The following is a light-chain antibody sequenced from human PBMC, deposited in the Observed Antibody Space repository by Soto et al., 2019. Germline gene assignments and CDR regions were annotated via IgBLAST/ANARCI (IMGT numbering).Light chain of an antibody. CDR3: QQRSNWPQIFT. CDR2: DVS. J-gene: IGKJ3*01. V-gene: IGKV3-11*01. Sequence: ESVMTQSPATLSLSPGEIATLSCRTSQSVDNYLVWYQQKPGQAPRLLIHDVSKRATGIPDRFSGSGSGTDFTLTISSLEPEDFAVYYCQQRSNWPQIFTFGPGTKVDIK. CDR1: QSVDNY.